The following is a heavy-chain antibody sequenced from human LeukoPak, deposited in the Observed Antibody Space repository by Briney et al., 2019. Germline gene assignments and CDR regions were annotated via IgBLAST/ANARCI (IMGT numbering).Heavy chain of an antibody. CDR1: GYTFTSYG. J-gene: IGHJ3*02. CDR2: ISAYNGKT. D-gene: IGHD6-19*01. Sequence: ASVKVSCKASGYTFTSYGISGVRQAPGQGLEWMGWISAYNGKTNYAQKLQGRGTMTTDTSTSTAYMELRSLRSADTAVYYCARSLYSSGWYLLGDIWGQGTMVTVSS. CDR3: ARSLYSSGWYLLGDI. V-gene: IGHV1-18*01.